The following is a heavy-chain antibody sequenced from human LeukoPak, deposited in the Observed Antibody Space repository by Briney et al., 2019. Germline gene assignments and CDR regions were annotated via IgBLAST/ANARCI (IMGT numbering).Heavy chain of an antibody. V-gene: IGHV1-3*03. J-gene: IGHJ3*02. CDR1: GYTFTSYA. CDR2: INAGNGNT. Sequence: ASVKVSCKASGYTFTSYAMHWVRQAPGQRLEWMGWINAGNGNTKYSQEFQGRVTITRDTSASTAYMELSSLRSEDMAVYYCARDSQWLEGAFDIWGQGTMVTVSS. CDR3: ARDSQWLEGAFDI. D-gene: IGHD6-19*01.